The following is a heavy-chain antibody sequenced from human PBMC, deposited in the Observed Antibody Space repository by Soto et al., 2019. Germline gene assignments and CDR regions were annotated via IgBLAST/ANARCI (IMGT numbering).Heavy chain of an antibody. Sequence: DVQLVESGGGLVQPGGSLRLSCAASGFTFRSYNMNWVRQAPGKGLDWLSYISSSSSTIYYADSVKGRFTISRDNAKNSLYLQMNSLRDDDTAMYYCARGGTIAVTTIGDYWGQGTLVTDSS. J-gene: IGHJ4*01. D-gene: IGHD5-12*01. V-gene: IGHV3-48*02. CDR1: GFTFRSYN. CDR3: ARGGTIAVTTIGDY. CDR2: ISSSSSTI.